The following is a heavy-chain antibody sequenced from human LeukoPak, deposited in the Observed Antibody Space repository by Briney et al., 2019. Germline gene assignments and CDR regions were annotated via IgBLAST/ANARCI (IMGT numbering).Heavy chain of an antibody. J-gene: IGHJ4*02. D-gene: IGHD6-13*01. CDR1: GFTFGDYA. V-gene: IGHV3-49*03. CDR3: TRDLRAAAGLDY. Sequence: GGSLRLSCTASGFTFGDYAVSWFRQAPGKGLEWVGFIRSKAYGGTTEYAASVKGRFTISRDDSKSIAYLQMNSLKTEDTAVYYCTRDLRAAAGLDYWGQGTLVTVSS. CDR2: IRSKAYGGTT.